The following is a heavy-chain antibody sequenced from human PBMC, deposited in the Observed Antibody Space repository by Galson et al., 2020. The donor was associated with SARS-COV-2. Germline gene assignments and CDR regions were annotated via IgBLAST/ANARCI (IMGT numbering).Heavy chain of an antibody. CDR2: ISYDGSNK. D-gene: IGHD6-19*01. CDR1: GFTFSSYA. CDR3: ARDREAVAGPLDY. J-gene: IGHJ4*02. V-gene: IGHV3-30-3*01. Sequence: GESLKISCAASGFTFSSYAMHWVRQAPGKGLEWVAVISYDGSNKYYADSVKGRFTISRDNSKNTLYLQMNSLRAEDTAVYYCARDREAVAGPLDYWGQGTLVTVSS.